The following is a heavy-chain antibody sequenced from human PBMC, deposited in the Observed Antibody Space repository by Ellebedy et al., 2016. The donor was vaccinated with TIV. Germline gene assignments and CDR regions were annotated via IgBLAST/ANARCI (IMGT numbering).Heavy chain of an antibody. CDR2: VNHRGST. D-gene: IGHD1-20*01. CDR1: GGSFSGHS. V-gene: IGHV4-34*01. Sequence: SETLSLTCAVNGGSFSGHSWSWIRQPPGKDLEWIGEVNHRGSTSYNRSLRSRVTISIDTSKYQFSLRLSAVTAADTAVYYCARGNFQDVDLDHWYFDLWGRGTLVTVSS. CDR3: ARGNFQDVDLDHWYFDL. J-gene: IGHJ2*01.